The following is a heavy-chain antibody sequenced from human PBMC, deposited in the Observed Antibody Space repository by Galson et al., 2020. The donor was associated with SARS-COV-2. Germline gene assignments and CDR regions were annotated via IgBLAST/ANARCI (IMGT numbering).Heavy chain of an antibody. Sequence: TGGSLRLSCAASGFTFTTYAMSWVRQAPGKGLEWVATISGSGATTYYAYSAKGRFTISKDNSKNTLNLQINSLRLEDTAVYYCATSSERVSITVYVVSFPEHFDYWGPGTLVTVSS. J-gene: IGHJ4*02. D-gene: IGHD3-22*01. CDR1: GFTFTTYA. CDR2: ISGSGATT. V-gene: IGHV3-23*01. CDR3: ATSSERVSITVYVVSFPEHFDY.